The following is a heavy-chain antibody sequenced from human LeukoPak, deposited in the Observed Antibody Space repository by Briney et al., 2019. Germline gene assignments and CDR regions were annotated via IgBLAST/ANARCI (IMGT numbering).Heavy chain of an antibody. D-gene: IGHD3-22*01. CDR1: FYTYTSYG. J-gene: IGHJ6*02. CDR2: ISGYTGKT. V-gene: IGHV1-18*01. CDR3: AKHPRDLYYDDTAATYGMNV. Sequence: ASVKVSCKASFYTYTSYGISWVRQAPGQGLEWMGWISGYTGKTNSAQILQGRVTMTTDTSTSTVYMEHRSLRSEDTAVYYCAKHPRDLYYDDTAATYGMNVWGQGTTVTVSS.